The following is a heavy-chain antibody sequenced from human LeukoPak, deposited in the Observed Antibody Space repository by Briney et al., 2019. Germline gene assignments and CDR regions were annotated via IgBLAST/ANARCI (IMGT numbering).Heavy chain of an antibody. J-gene: IGHJ2*01. CDR2: IILILGIA. CDR1: GGTFSSYA. V-gene: IGHV1-69*04. D-gene: IGHD6-13*01. Sequence: ASVKVSCKASGGTFSSYAISWVRQAPGQGLEWMGRIILILGIANYAQKFQGRVTITADKSTSTAYMELSSLRSEDTAVYYCASYSSEDWYFDLWGRGTLVTVSS. CDR3: ASYSSEDWYFDL.